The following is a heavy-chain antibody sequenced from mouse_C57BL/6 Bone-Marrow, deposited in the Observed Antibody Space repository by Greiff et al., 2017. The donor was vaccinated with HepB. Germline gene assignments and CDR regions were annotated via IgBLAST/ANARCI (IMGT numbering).Heavy chain of an antibody. CDR1: GYTFTSYW. D-gene: IGHD1-1*01. Sequence: VQLQQPGTELVKPGASVKLSCKASGYTFTSYWMHWVKQRPGQGLEWIGNINPSNGGTNYNEKFKSKATLTVDKSSSTAYMQLSSLTSEDSAVYYCASLFITTTYYYAMDYWGQGTSVTVSS. CDR3: ASLFITTTYYYAMDY. J-gene: IGHJ4*01. V-gene: IGHV1-53*01. CDR2: INPSNGGT.